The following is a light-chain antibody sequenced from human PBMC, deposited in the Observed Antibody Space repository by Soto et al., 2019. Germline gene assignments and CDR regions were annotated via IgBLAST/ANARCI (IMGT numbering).Light chain of an antibody. CDR2: GAS. V-gene: IGKV3-15*01. CDR1: QSISDT. Sequence: EIVMTQSPATLSVSPGGRATLSCRASQSISDTLAWYQQKPGQAPRLLIHGASTRAPGFPARFSGSGSGTDFTPTITSLQSEDFAVYSCQQYNNWPWTVGQGTKVDSK. J-gene: IGKJ1*01. CDR3: QQYNNWPWT.